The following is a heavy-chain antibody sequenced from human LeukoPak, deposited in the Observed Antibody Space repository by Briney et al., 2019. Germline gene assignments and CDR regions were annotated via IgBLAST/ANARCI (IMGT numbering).Heavy chain of an antibody. CDR2: IYYSGST. CDR3: ARDLILAEDYYYYYMDV. D-gene: IGHD2/OR15-2a*01. J-gene: IGHJ6*03. V-gene: IGHV4-39*07. CDR1: GGSISSSSYY. Sequence: SETLSLTCTVSGGSISSSSYYWGWIRQPPGKGLEWIGSIYYSGSTYYNPSLKSRVTISVGTSKNQFSLKLSSVTAADTAVYYCARDLILAEDYYYYYMDVWGKGTTVTVSS.